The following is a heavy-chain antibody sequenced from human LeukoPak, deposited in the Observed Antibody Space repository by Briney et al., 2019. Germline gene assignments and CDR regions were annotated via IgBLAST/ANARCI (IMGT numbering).Heavy chain of an antibody. V-gene: IGHV3-74*01. CDR3: TRGHYGIDI. D-gene: IGHD3-10*01. CDR1: GFTFSSYW. Sequence: GGSRRLSCAASGFTFSSYWMHWVRQAPGKGLVWVSRISPDGSTTGHADSVKGRFTTSRDNAKNTLFLQMNSLRAEDTAVYYCTRGHYGIDIWGQGIMVTVSS. CDR2: ISPDGSTT. J-gene: IGHJ3*02.